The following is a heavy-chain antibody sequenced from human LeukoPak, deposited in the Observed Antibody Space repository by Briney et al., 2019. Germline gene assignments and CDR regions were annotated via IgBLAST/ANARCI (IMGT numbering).Heavy chain of an antibody. CDR2: ISGSGGST. CDR1: GFTFSSYA. D-gene: IGHD6-13*01. Sequence: GGSLRLSCAASGFTFSSYAMSWVRQAPGKGLEWVSAISGSGGSTYYADSVKGRFTISRDNSKNTLYLQMNSLRAEDTAVYYCASQTRTARAGTKASYFDYWGQGTLVTVSS. J-gene: IGHJ4*02. V-gene: IGHV3-23*01. CDR3: ASQTRTARAGTKASYFDY.